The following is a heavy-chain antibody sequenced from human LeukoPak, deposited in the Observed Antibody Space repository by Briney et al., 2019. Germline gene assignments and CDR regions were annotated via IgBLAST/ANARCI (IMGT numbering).Heavy chain of an antibody. D-gene: IGHD6-13*01. CDR3: ARVMAAAGTDAFDI. CDR2: IYSGGST. CDR1: GFTVSSNY. Sequence: GGSLRLSCAASGFTVSSNYMIWVRQAPGKGLEGVSVIYSGGSTYYADSVKGRFTISRDNSKNTLYLQMNSLRAEDTAVYYCARVMAAAGTDAFDIWGQGTMVTVSS. J-gene: IGHJ3*02. V-gene: IGHV3-66*01.